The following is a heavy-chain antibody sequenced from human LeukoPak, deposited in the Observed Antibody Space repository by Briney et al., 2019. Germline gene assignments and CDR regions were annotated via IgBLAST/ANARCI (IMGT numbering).Heavy chain of an antibody. J-gene: IGHJ4*02. Sequence: GGSLRLSCTASGLTLSHFEMNWVRQTPGKGLQWVAHITDDGRTIYYADPVKGRFTISRNDTKNSLHLQMNTLSAEDSGLYYCAILDAGIQFDSWGPGTLVTVSS. D-gene: IGHD3-3*01. CDR1: GLTLSHFE. V-gene: IGHV3-48*03. CDR2: ITDDGRTI. CDR3: AILDAGIQFDS.